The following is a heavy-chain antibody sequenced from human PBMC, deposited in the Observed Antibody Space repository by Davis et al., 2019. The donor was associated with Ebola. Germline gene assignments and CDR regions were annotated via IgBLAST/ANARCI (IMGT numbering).Heavy chain of an antibody. CDR2: ISYDGSNK. V-gene: IGHV3-30-3*01. CDR3: ARDRFLEWLLSLRDYYYGMDV. CDR1: GFTFSSYA. Sequence: GESLKISCAASGFTFSSYAMHWVRQAPGKGLEWVAAISYDGSNKYYADSVKGRFTISRDNSKNTLYLQMNSLRAEDTAVYYCARDRFLEWLLSLRDYYYGMDVWGQGTTVTVSS. D-gene: IGHD3-3*01. J-gene: IGHJ6*02.